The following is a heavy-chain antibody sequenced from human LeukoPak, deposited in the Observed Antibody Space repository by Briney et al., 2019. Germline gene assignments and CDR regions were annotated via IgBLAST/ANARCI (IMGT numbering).Heavy chain of an antibody. CDR2: IIPIFGTA. Sequence: SVKVSCKASGGTFSSYAISWVRQAPGQGLEWMGGIIPIFGTANYAQKFQGRVTITADESTSTAYMELSSLRSEDTAVYYCARERQNKDFWSGGDYWGQGTLVTVSS. CDR3: ARERQNKDFWSGGDY. J-gene: IGHJ4*02. V-gene: IGHV1-69*13. CDR1: GGTFSSYA. D-gene: IGHD3-3*01.